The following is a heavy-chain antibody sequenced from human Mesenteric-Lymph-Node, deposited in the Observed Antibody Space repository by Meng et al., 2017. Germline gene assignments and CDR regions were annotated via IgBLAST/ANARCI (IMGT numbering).Heavy chain of an antibody. V-gene: IGHV3-30*04. CDR1: GFTFRSYT. Sequence: GESLKISCAASGFTFRSYTMHWVRQVPGKGLEWAAVMSYDGTNKYYADSVKGRFTISRDNSKNTLYLQMNSLRPEDTAVYYCARDGSTAPYYYYYGMDVWGQGTTVTVSS. CDR3: ARDGSTAPYYYYYGMDV. J-gene: IGHJ6*02. CDR2: MSYDGTNK. D-gene: IGHD2-21*02.